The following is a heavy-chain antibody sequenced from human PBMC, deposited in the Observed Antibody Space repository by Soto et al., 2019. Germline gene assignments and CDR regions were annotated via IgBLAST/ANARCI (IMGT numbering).Heavy chain of an antibody. CDR1: GYTFTSYG. D-gene: IGHD5-12*01. Sequence: GASVKVSCKASGYTFTSYGISWVRQAPGQGLEWMGWISAYNGNTNYAQKLQGRVTMTTDTSTSTAYMELRSLRSDDTAVYYCARVPWINSRDYYYYYYMDVWGKGTTVTVSS. CDR2: ISAYNGNT. V-gene: IGHV1-18*01. CDR3: ARVPWINSRDYYYYYYMDV. J-gene: IGHJ6*03.